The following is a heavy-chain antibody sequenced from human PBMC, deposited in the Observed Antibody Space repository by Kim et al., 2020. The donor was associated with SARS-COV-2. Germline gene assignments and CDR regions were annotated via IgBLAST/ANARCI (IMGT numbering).Heavy chain of an antibody. V-gene: IGHV3-21*01. Sequence: SVKGRFTISRDNAKNSLYLQMNSLRAEDTAVYYCASAVVVITYYYYGMDVWGQGTTVTVSS. CDR3: ASAVVVITYYYYGMDV. J-gene: IGHJ6*02. D-gene: IGHD3-22*01.